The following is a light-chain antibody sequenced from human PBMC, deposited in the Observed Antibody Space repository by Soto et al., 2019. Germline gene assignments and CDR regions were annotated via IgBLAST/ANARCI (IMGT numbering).Light chain of an antibody. CDR3: QQYNNWPPIT. V-gene: IGKV3-15*01. Sequence: EIMMTQSPATLSVCPGERATLSCKASQSVSNNLAWYQQKPGQAPRLLIYGASTRATGIPARFSGRGSGTDFTLTISSLQSEDFAIYYCQQYNNWPPITFGQGTRLEIK. CDR2: GAS. J-gene: IGKJ5*01. CDR1: QSVSNN.